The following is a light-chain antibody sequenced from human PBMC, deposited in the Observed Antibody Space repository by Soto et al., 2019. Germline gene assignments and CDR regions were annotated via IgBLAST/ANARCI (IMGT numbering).Light chain of an antibody. CDR2: EDS. Sequence: QSVLTQPASVSGSPGQSITISCTGTSSDVGNYNLVSWYQQHPGKAPKLMIYEDSQRPSGVSIRFSGSKSVNTASLTISGLQAEDEADYYCCSCATSSTSVVFGGGTQLTVL. V-gene: IGLV2-23*01. CDR1: SSDVGNYNL. J-gene: IGLJ2*01. CDR3: CSCATSSTSVV.